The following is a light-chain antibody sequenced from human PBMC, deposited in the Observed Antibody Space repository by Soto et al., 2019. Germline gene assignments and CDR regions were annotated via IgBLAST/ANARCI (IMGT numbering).Light chain of an antibody. CDR3: QQRSNWVT. Sequence: EIVLTQSPATLSLSPGERATLSCRASQSVSSYLAWYQQKPGQAPRLLIYDAFNRATGIPARFSGSGSGTDMTLNISSLEPEDFAVYYCQQRSNWVTFGRGTKVEIK. CDR1: QSVSSY. CDR2: DAF. J-gene: IGKJ4*01. V-gene: IGKV3-11*01.